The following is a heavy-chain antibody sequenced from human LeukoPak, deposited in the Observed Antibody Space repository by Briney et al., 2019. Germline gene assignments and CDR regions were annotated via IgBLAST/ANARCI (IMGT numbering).Heavy chain of an antibody. CDR1: GVSVSSGSYY. J-gene: IGHJ4*02. D-gene: IGHD1-1*01. Sequence: PSETLSLTCTVSGVSVSSGSYYWSWIRQPPGKGLEWIGYIYYSGSTNYNPSLKSRVTISVDTSKNQFSLKLSSVTAADTAVYYCARNEGSPRYFDYWGQGTLVTVSS. V-gene: IGHV4-61*01. CDR3: ARNEGSPRYFDY. CDR2: IYYSGST.